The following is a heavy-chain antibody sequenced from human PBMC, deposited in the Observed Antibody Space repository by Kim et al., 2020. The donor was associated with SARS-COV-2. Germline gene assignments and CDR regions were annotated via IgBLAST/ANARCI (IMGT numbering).Heavy chain of an antibody. Sequence: TVKVSCKASGYSITNNDINWLRQATGQGLEWMGWMTPTNGNRDYAQKFQGRVSMTSDTSTNTAYLELSSLTYDDTAVYYCTRTYSHGLHDHWGQGTLLTVSS. V-gene: IGHV1-8*01. J-gene: IGHJ4*02. CDR2: MTPTNGNR. CDR3: TRTYSHGLHDH. D-gene: IGHD5-18*01. CDR1: GYSITNND.